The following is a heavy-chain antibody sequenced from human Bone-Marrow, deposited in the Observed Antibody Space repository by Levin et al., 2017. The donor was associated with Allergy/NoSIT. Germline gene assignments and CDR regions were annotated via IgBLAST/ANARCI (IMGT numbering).Heavy chain of an antibody. Sequence: GGSLRLSCAASGFTFSSSAMDWVRQAPGEGLQWVSAIRPTGDRTYYPDSVKGLFTISRDNSRNTVYLQMHNLRAEDTAKYYCAKETVDSGWYTVDYWGRGTLVTVS. V-gene: IGHV3-23*01. CDR2: IRPTGDRT. CDR3: AKETVDSGWYTVDY. CDR1: GFTFSSSA. J-gene: IGHJ4*02. D-gene: IGHD6-13*01.